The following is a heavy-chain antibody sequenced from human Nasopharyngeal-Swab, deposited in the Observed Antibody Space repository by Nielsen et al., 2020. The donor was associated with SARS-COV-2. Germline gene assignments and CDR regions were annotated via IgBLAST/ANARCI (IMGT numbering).Heavy chain of an antibody. Sequence: GESLKISCQGSGYSFTSYWIAWVRQMPGKGLEWMGIIYPGVSDTRYSPSFQGQVTISADKSINTAYLQWSSLKASDTAMYYCAWKSSGWYGSYDYWGQGTLVTVSS. CDR1: GYSFTSYW. D-gene: IGHD6-19*01. CDR2: IYPGVSDT. CDR3: AWKSSGWYGSYDY. V-gene: IGHV5-51*01. J-gene: IGHJ4*02.